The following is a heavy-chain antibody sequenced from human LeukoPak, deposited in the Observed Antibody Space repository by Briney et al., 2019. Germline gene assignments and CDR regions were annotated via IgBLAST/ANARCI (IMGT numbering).Heavy chain of an antibody. V-gene: IGHV4-4*07. D-gene: IGHD5-24*01. CDR1: GGSISSYY. CDR2: IYTSGST. CDR3: ARVGGKGRDGYNFRYVDY. J-gene: IGHJ4*02. Sequence: PSETLSLTCTVSGGSISSYYWSWIRQPAGKGLEWIGRIYTSGSTNYNPSLKSRVTMSVDTSKNQFSLKLSSVTAADTAVYYCARVGGKGRDGYNFRYVDYWGQGTLVTVSS.